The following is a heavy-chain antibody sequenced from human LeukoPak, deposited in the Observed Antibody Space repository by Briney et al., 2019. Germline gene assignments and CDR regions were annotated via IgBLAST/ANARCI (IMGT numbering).Heavy chain of an antibody. D-gene: IGHD3-3*01. J-gene: IGHJ6*03. V-gene: IGHV1-18*01. CDR3: ARLFGDFWSGYSMGYYYYYMDV. Sequence: ASVKVSCKASGYTFTSYGISWVRQAPGQGLEWMVWISAYNGNTNYAQKLQGRVTMTTDTSTSTAYMELRSLRSDDTAVYYCARLFGDFWSGYSMGYYYYYMDVWGKGTTVTVSS. CDR1: GYTFTSYG. CDR2: ISAYNGNT.